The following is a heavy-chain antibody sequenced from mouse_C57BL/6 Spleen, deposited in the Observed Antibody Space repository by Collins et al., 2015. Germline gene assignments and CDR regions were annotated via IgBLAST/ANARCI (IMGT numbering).Heavy chain of an antibody. Sequence: LQQPGSELVRPGASVKLSCKASGYTFTSYWMHWVKQRHGQGLEWIGNIYPGSGSTNYDEKFKSKGTLTVDTSSSTAYMHLSSLTSEDSAVYYCTRSAYYRMDYWGQGTSVTVSS. CDR3: TRSAYYRMDY. D-gene: IGHD2-10*01. J-gene: IGHJ4*01. CDR1: GYTFTSYW. CDR2: IYPGSGST. V-gene: IGHV1S22*01.